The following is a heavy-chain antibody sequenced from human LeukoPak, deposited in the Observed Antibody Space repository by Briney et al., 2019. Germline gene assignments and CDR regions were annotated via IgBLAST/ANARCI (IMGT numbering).Heavy chain of an antibody. CDR2: IAGSGVST. Sequence: GGSLRLSCAASGFTFSSYAMSWVRQAPGKGLEWVSYIAGSGVSTYYADSVKGRFTISADKSISTAYLQWSSLKASDTAMYYCARGYCSSTSCYRLDYWGQGTLVTVSS. V-gene: IGHV3-23*01. CDR1: GFTFSSYA. D-gene: IGHD2-2*02. J-gene: IGHJ4*02. CDR3: ARGYCSSTSCYRLDY.